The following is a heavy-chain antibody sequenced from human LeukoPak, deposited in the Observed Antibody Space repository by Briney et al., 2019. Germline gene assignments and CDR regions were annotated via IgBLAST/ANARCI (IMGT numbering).Heavy chain of an antibody. V-gene: IGHV3-21*01. CDR1: GFIFSSYT. CDR2: ISSSSSYI. CDR3: ARDLYPAGEWAY. Sequence: GGSLRLSCAASGFIFSSYTMNWVRQAPGKGLEWVSSISSSSSYIYYADSVKGRFTISRDNAKNSVYLEMNSLRAEDTAVYYCARDLYPAGEWAYWGQGTLATVSS. D-gene: IGHD3-10*01. J-gene: IGHJ4*02.